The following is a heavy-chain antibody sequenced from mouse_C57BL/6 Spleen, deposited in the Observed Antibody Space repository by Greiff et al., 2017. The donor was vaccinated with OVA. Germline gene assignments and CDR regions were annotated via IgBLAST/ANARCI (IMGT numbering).Heavy chain of an antibody. Sequence: EVQVVESGGGLVKPGGSLKLSCAASGFTFSDYGMHWVRQAPEKGLEWVAYISSGSSTIYYADTVKGRFTISRDNAKNTLFLQMTSLRSEDTAMYYCARHGSSYDYYAMDYWGQGTSVTVSS. D-gene: IGHD1-1*01. V-gene: IGHV5-17*01. CDR3: ARHGSSYDYYAMDY. CDR1: GFTFSDYG. CDR2: ISSGSSTI. J-gene: IGHJ4*01.